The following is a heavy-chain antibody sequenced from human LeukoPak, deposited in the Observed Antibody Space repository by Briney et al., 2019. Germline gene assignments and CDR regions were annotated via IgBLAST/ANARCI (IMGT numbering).Heavy chain of an antibody. V-gene: IGHV3-48*01. D-gene: IGHD3-3*01. CDR1: GFTFSSYS. CDR3: ARGVQEGFLEWVGDY. Sequence: GGSLRLSCAASGFTFSSYSMNWVRQAPGKGLEWVSYISNSSSTIYYADSVKGRFTISRDNAENSLYLQMNSLRAEDTAVYYCARGVQEGFLEWVGDYWGQGTLVTVSS. CDR2: ISNSSSTI. J-gene: IGHJ4*02.